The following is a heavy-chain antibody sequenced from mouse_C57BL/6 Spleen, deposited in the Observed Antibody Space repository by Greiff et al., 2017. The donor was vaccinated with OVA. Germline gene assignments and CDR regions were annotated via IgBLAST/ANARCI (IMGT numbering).Heavy chain of an antibody. D-gene: IGHD3-3*01. CDR1: GYTFTDYY. CDR3: ARRGDGYYFDY. J-gene: IGHJ2*01. CDR2: IYPGSDHT. V-gene: IGHV1-76*01. Sequence: VKLQQSGAELVRPGASVKLSCKASGYTFTDYYINWVKQRPGQGLEWIARIYPGSDHTYYSEKFKGKATLTAEKSSSTAYMQLSSLTSEDSAVYFCARRGDGYYFDYWGQGTTLTVSS.